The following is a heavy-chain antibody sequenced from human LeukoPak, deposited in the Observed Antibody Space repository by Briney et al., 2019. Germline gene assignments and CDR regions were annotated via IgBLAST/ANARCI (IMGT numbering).Heavy chain of an antibody. J-gene: IGHJ4*02. CDR2: IRYDGSNK. CDR3: AKGDTIFGVVITSPFDY. V-gene: IGHV3-30*02. Sequence: PGGSLRLSCAASGFTFSSYAMSWVRQAPGKGLEWVAFIRYDGSNKYYADSVKGRFTISRDNSKSTLYLQMNSLRAEDTAVYYCAKGDTIFGVVITSPFDYWGQGTLVTVSS. CDR1: GFTFSSYA. D-gene: IGHD3-3*01.